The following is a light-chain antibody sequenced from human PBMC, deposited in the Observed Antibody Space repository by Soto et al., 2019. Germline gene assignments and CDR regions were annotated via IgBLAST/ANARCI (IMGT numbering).Light chain of an antibody. V-gene: IGLV2-23*02. Sequence: QPVLTQPASVSGSPGQSITISCTGTSSDVGSYNLVSWYQQHPGKAPKLMIYEVSKRPSGVSNRFSGSKSGNTASLTISGLQAEDEADYYCCSYAGSSTPVVFGGGNKVTVL. CDR1: SSDVGSYNL. CDR2: EVS. J-gene: IGLJ2*01. CDR3: CSYAGSSTPVV.